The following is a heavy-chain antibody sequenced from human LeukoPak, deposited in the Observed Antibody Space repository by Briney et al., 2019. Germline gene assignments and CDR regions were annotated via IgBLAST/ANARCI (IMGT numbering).Heavy chain of an antibody. D-gene: IGHD6-19*01. CDR2: IGTAGDT. Sequence: GGSLRLSCAASGFTFSSYDMHWVRQATGKGLEWVSAIGTAGDTYYPGSVKGRFTISRENAKNSLYLQMNSLRAGDTAVYYCAKVVAGTGYDYWGQGTLVTVSS. V-gene: IGHV3-13*01. J-gene: IGHJ4*02. CDR1: GFTFSSYD. CDR3: AKVVAGTGYDY.